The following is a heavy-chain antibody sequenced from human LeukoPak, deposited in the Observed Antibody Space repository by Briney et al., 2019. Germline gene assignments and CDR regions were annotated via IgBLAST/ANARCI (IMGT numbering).Heavy chain of an antibody. D-gene: IGHD6-13*01. CDR3: ARSSVVAAAGPYYFDY. Sequence: PVASVKVSCKASGGTFSSYAISWVRQAPGQGLEWMGGIIPIFGTANYAQKFQGRVTITADKSTSTAYMELSSLRSEDTAVYYCARSSVVAAAGPYYFDYWGQGTLVTVSS. CDR1: GGTFSSYA. V-gene: IGHV1-69*06. J-gene: IGHJ4*02. CDR2: IIPIFGTA.